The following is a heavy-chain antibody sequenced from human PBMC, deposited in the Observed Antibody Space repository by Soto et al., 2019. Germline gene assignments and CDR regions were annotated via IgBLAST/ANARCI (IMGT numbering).Heavy chain of an antibody. J-gene: IGHJ6*02. CDR3: ARRYSSAYGMDV. Sequence: GGSLRLSCAPSGFTFSSYAMHWVRQAPGKGLEWVAVISYDGSNKYYADSVKGRFTISRDNSKNTLYLQMNSLRAEDTAVYYCARRYSSAYGMDVWGQGTTVTVSS. CDR2: ISYDGSNK. D-gene: IGHD6-25*01. CDR1: GFTFSSYA. V-gene: IGHV3-30-3*01.